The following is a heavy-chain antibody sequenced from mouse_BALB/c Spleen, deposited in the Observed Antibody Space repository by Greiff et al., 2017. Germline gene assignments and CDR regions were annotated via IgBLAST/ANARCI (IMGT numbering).Heavy chain of an antibody. V-gene: IGHV14-3*02. CDR2: IDPANGNT. CDR3: ARGGRSYGYYAMDY. D-gene: IGHD1-1*01. J-gene: IGHJ4*01. Sequence: EVQLVESGAELVKPGASVKLSCTASGFNIKDTYMHWVKQRPEQGLEWIGRIDPANGNTKYDPKFQGKATITADTSSTTANLQLSSLTSEDTAVYYCARGGRSYGYYAMDYWGQGTSVTVSS. CDR1: GFNIKDTY.